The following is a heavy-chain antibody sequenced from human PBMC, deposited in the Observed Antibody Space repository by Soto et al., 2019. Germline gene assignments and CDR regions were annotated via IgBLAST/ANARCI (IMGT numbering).Heavy chain of an antibody. V-gene: IGHV1-3*01. CDR1: GYTFTNYA. CDR2: INPGNGNT. D-gene: IGHD6-19*01. CDR3: AREKWGSGSRWLDP. J-gene: IGHJ5*02. Sequence: ASVKVSCKASGYTFTNYAMHWVRQAPGQRLEWMGWINPGNGNTKNSQKFQGRVTITRDTFASTAYMELSSLRSEDTAVYYCAREKWGSGSRWLDPWGQGTLVTVSS.